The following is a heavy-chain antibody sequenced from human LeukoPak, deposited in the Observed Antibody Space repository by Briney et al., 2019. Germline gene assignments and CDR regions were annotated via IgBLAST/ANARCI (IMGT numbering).Heavy chain of an antibody. CDR1: GYTFTSYD. CDR3: ARAMVRGVKTPGY. J-gene: IGHJ4*02. Sequence: GASVKVSCKASGYTFTSYDIDWVRQATGQGLEWMGWMNPNSGSTGYAQKSQGRVTMTRNTSISTAYTELSSLRSEDTAVYYCARAMVRGVKTPGYWGQGTLVTVSS. D-gene: IGHD3-10*01. V-gene: IGHV1-8*01. CDR2: MNPNSGST.